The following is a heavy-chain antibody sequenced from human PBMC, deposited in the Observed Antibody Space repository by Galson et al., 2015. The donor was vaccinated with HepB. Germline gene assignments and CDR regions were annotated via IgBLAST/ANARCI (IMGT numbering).Heavy chain of an antibody. J-gene: IGHJ4*02. CDR1: GFTFSSYA. Sequence: CAASGFTFSSYAMHWVRQAPGKGLEWVAVISYDGSNKYYADSVKGRFTISRDNSKNTLYLQMNSLRAEDTAVYYCARTGGILEWLLNYFDYWGQGTLVTVSS. CDR2: ISYDGSNK. D-gene: IGHD3-3*01. V-gene: IGHV3-30-3*01. CDR3: ARTGGILEWLLNYFDY.